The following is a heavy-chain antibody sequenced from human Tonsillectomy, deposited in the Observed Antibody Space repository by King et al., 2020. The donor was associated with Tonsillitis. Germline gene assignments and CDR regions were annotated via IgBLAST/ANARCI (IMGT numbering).Heavy chain of an antibody. CDR1: DYTFINYG. D-gene: IGHD4-17*01. CDR2: ISAYNGNT. V-gene: IGHV1-18*04. CDR3: ARGVYMTTVPIDDAFDI. Sequence: QLVQSGAEVKKPGASVKVSCKASDYTFINYGISWVRQAPGQGLEWMAWISAYNGNTNYAQKFQGRVTVTTDTSTSTAYMELRSLRSDDTAVYYCARGVYMTTVPIDDAFDIWGQGTMVTVS. J-gene: IGHJ3*02.